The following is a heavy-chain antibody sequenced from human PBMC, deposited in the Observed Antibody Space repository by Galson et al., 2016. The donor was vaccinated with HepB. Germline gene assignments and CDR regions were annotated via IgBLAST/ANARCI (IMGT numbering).Heavy chain of an antibody. J-gene: IGHJ1*01. CDR2: IGADGGEI. V-gene: IGHV3-23*01. D-gene: IGHD1-20*01. CDR3: VDRGSDSWNLFFQH. CDR1: GFTFSSHV. Sequence: SLRLSCAASGFTFSSHVVTWVRQAPGGELEWLYSIGADGGEIHYEDSVKGRFTISRDNSKSTHYLEMNRVTDEDTAVYYCVDRGSDSWNLFFQHWGQGTLVTVSS.